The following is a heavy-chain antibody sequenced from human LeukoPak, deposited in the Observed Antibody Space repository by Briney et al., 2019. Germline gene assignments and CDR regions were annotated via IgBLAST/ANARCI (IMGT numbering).Heavy chain of an antibody. J-gene: IGHJ4*02. CDR3: ADSSSWNY. CDR2: ISYDGSNK. V-gene: IGHV3-30-3*01. D-gene: IGHD6-13*01. CDR1: GFTFSSYA. Sequence: GGSLRLSCAASGFTFSSYAMHWVRQAPGKGLEWVAVISYDGSNKYYADSVKGRFTISRDNSKNSLYLQMNSLRDEDTAVYYCADSSSWNYWGQGTLVTVSS.